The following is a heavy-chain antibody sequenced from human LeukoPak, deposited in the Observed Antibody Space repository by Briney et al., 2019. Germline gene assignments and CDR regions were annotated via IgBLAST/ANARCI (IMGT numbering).Heavy chain of an antibody. V-gene: IGHV3-23*01. CDR3: ANCVPFQFDYDFWSGYYLDAFDI. D-gene: IGHD3-3*01. CDR2: ISGSGGST. J-gene: IGHJ3*02. CDR1: GFTFSSYA. Sequence: PGGSLRLSCAASGFTFSSYAMSWVRQAPGKGLEWVSAISGSGGSTYYADSVKGRFTISRDNSKNTLYLQMNSLRAEDTAVYYCANCVPFQFDYDFWSGYYLDAFDIWGQGTMVTVSS.